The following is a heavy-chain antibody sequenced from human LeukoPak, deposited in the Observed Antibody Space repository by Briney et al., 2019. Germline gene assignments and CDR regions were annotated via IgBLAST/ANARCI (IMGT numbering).Heavy chain of an antibody. V-gene: IGHV1-18*01. J-gene: IGHJ4*02. CDR2: ISAYSGNT. Sequence: ASVKVSCKASGYTFNRYGFSWVRQAPGQGLGCQGWISAYSGNTKYAQNFQDRVTMTTDASTSTAYMELRSLTSDDTAVYFCARTHDYDNFPDYWGQGTLVAVSS. CDR1: GYTFNRYG. CDR3: ARTHDYDNFPDY. D-gene: IGHD4-11*01.